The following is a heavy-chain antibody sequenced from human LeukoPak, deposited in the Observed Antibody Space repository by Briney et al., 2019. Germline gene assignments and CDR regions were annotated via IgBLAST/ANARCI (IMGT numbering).Heavy chain of an antibody. CDR1: GFTFSSSA. CDR2: ISNNGGYT. CDR3: AKQLGYCSDGSCYFPY. V-gene: IGHV3-23*01. Sequence: GGSLRLSCAASGFTFSSSAMSWVRQAPGKGLKWVSAISNNGGYTYYADSVQGRFTISRDNSKSTLCLQMNSLRAEDTAVYYCAKQLGYCSDGSCYFPYWGQGTLVTVSS. D-gene: IGHD2-15*01. J-gene: IGHJ4*02.